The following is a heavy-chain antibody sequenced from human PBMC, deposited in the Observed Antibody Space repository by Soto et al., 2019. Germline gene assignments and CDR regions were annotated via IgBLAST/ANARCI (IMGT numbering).Heavy chain of an antibody. J-gene: IGHJ4*02. Sequence: EVQLVESGGGLVQPGGSLRLSCAASGFTVSSNYMSWVRQAPGKGLEWVSVIYSGGNTVYADSVKGRFTISRDNSKNMLYLQMNSLRAEDTAVYYCARETSGNPFDYWGQGTLVTVSS. CDR1: GFTVSSNY. CDR2: IYSGGNT. CDR3: ARETSGNPFDY. D-gene: IGHD2-15*01. V-gene: IGHV3-66*01.